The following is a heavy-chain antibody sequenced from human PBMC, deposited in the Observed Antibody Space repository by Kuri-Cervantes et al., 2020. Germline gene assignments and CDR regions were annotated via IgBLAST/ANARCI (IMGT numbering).Heavy chain of an antibody. J-gene: IGHJ5*02. D-gene: IGHD2-15*01. CDR1: GGSISSYY. V-gene: IGHV4-4*07. Sequence: SETLSLTCTVSGGSISSYYWSWIRQPPGKGLEWIGRIYTSGSTNYNPSLKSRVTMSVDTSKNQFSLKLSSVTAADTAVYYCARDGRCSGGSCYSPWGQGTLVTVSS. CDR2: IYTSGST. CDR3: ARDGRCSGGSCYSP.